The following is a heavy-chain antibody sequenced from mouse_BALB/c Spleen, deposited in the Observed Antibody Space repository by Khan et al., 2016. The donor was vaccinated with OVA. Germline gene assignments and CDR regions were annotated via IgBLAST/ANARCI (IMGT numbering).Heavy chain of an antibody. CDR3: ARGGRRAMDY. V-gene: IGHV9-3-1*01. J-gene: IGHJ4*01. Sequence: QIQLVQSGPELKKPGETVKISCKASGYTFTNYGVNWVKQTPGKGLKWMGWINTYTGEPTYADDFKGRFAFSLAPSASTAFLQSNNLKNEDTATYVCARGGRRAMDYWGQGTSVTVSS. D-gene: IGHD3-3*01. CDR1: GYTFTNYG. CDR2: INTYTGEP.